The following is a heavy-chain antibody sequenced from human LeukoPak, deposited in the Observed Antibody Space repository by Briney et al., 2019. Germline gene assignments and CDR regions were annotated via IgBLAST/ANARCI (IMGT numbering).Heavy chain of an antibody. Sequence: SETLSLTCTVSGGSINDYYWSWIRQPAGKGLEWIGRIDTSGNTKYTPSLKSRLTMSLDTSKNQFSLKVMSVIAADSAIYYCARAAGGDAVYYGSGRRYYSFYMDVWGEGTTVTVAS. CDR1: GGSINDYY. D-gene: IGHD3-10*01. CDR3: ARAAGGDAVYYGSGRRYYSFYMDV. V-gene: IGHV4-4*07. J-gene: IGHJ6*03. CDR2: IDTSGNT.